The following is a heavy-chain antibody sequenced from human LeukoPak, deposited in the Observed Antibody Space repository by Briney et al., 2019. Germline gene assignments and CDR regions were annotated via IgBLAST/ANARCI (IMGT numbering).Heavy chain of an antibody. CDR3: ARHVAVGETA. Sequence: SETLSLTCSVSGGSVTNSYWSWIRQRPGKGLEWIGYIYYTGSTTYSPSYKSRVTISVDTSRNQISLKLTSLTAADTAVYYCARHVAVGETAWGQGILVTVFS. CDR2: IYYTGST. V-gene: IGHV4-59*08. D-gene: IGHD1-26*01. J-gene: IGHJ5*02. CDR1: GGSVTNSY.